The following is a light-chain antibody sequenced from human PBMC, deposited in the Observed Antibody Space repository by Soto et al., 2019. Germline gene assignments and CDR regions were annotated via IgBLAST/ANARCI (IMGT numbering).Light chain of an antibody. V-gene: IGKV1-12*01. J-gene: IGKJ4*01. CDR3: QHTNTLPLT. CDR1: QDITRW. Sequence: DIQMTQSPSSVSGSVGDRVTITCRASQDITRWLAWYQQKPRKATKLLIYGASSLQSGVPSRFSGRGSETYFTLTISSLQPEDSATYYCQHTNTLPLTFGGGTKVEIK. CDR2: GAS.